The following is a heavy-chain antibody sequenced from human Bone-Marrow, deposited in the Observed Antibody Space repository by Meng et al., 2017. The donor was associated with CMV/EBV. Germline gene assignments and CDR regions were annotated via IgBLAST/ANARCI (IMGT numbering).Heavy chain of an antibody. CDR3: ARGSTSRVAQLLLDWLDP. V-gene: IGHV4-59*01. CDR1: GGSISSYY. Sequence: SETLSLTCTVSGGSISSYYWSWIRQPPGKGLEWIGYIYYSGSTNYNPFLKSRVTISVDTSKNQFSLKLSSVTAADTAVYYCARGSTSRVAQLLLDWLDPWGQGTLVTVSS. D-gene: IGHD2-2*01. J-gene: IGHJ5*02. CDR2: IYYSGST.